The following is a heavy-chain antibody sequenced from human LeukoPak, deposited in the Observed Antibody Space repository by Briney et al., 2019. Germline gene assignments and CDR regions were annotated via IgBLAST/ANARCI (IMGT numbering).Heavy chain of an antibody. V-gene: IGHV4-39*01. D-gene: IGHD5-24*01. CDR3: ARHSLNNYGSYY. CDR1: GGSISSSTYS. Sequence: SETLSLTCTVSGGSISSSTYSWTWIRQPPGKGLEWIGSIHYDGNTYYKPSLKSRVTISVDTSKIQFSLRLSSATAADMATYFCARHSLNNYGSYYWGQGTLVTVSS. J-gene: IGHJ4*02. CDR2: IHYDGNT.